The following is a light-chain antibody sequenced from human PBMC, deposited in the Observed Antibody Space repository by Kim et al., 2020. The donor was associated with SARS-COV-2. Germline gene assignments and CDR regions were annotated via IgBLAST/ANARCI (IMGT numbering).Light chain of an antibody. J-gene: IGLJ3*02. Sequence: SVNATRTLCRRHSNYFSAWHQKQPGKAPRFLMKVEGSGSYNKGGGVPDRFSGSRSGADRYLIISNLHSEDEADYYCETWDSNIQVFGGGTQLTVL. CDR2: VEGSGSY. CDR3: ETWDSNIQV. CDR1: RRHSNYF. V-gene: IGLV4-60*03.